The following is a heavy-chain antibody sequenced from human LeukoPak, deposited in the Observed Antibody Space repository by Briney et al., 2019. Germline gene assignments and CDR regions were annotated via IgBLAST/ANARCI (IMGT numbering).Heavy chain of an antibody. J-gene: IGHJ4*02. CDR1: GGSISSSSYY. D-gene: IGHD3-10*01. CDR2: IYYSGST. Sequence: SETLSLTCTVSGGSISSSSYYWGWIRQPPGKGLEWIGSIYYSGSTYYNPSLKSRVTISVDTSKNQFSLKLSSVTAADTAVYYCARRGFGELPMYYFDYWGQGTLVTVSS. CDR3: ARRGFGELPMYYFDY. V-gene: IGHV4-39*01.